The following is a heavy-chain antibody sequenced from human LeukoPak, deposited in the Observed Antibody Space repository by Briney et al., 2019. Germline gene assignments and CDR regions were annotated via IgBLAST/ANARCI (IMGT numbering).Heavy chain of an antibody. D-gene: IGHD2-2*02. CDR2: IYYSGST. CDR1: GGSISSGDYY. CDR3: ARALYPQSYFDY. J-gene: IGHJ4*02. Sequence: SETLSLTCTVSGGSISSGDYYWSWIRQPPGKGLEWIGYIYYSGSTYYNPSLKSRVTISVDTSKNQFSLKLSSVTAADTAVYYCARALYPQSYFDYWGQGTLVTVSS. V-gene: IGHV4-30-4*01.